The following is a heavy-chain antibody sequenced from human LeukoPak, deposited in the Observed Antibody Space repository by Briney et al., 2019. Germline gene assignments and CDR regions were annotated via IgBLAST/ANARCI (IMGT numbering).Heavy chain of an antibody. D-gene: IGHD6-6*01. CDR2: INPNSGGT. CDR1: GYAFTDYY. Sequence: ASVKVSCKASGYAFTDYYMFWVRQAPGQGLESMGWINPNSGGTNYAQKFQGRVTMTRDTSMSTAYMELSRLTSDDTAVYYCARQVFSSYAFDYWGQGALVTVSS. V-gene: IGHV1-2*02. CDR3: ARQVFSSYAFDY. J-gene: IGHJ4*02.